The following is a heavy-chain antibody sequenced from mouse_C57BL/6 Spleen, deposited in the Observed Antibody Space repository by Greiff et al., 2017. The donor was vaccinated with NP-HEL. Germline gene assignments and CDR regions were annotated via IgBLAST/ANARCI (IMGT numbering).Heavy chain of an antibody. Sequence: EVQGVESGGGLVKPGGSLKLSCAASGFTFSDYGMHWVRQAPEKGLEWVAYISSGSSTIYYADTVKGRFTISRDNAKNTLFLQMTSLRSEDTAMYYCARTLYYYPMDYWGQGTSVTVSS. J-gene: IGHJ4*01. CDR1: GFTFSDYG. CDR3: ARTLYYYPMDY. CDR2: ISSGSSTI. V-gene: IGHV5-17*01.